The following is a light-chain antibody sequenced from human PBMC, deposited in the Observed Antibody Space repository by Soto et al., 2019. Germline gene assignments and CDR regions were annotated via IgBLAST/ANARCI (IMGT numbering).Light chain of an antibody. CDR1: RTISNY. CDR2: AAS. CDR3: QQTYSTPWT. Sequence: DIQMTQSPSSLSASVGDKVTITCRASRTISNYLNWYQQEPGKAPKLLIYAASSLQSGVPSRFSGSGSGTDFTLTISSLQPEDFSTYYCQQTYSTPWTFGQGTKVEIK. V-gene: IGKV1-39*01. J-gene: IGKJ1*01.